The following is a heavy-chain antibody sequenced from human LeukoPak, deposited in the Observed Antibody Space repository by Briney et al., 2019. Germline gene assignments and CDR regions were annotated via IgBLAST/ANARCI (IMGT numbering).Heavy chain of an antibody. J-gene: IGHJ2*01. Sequence: SETLSLTCTVSGGSISSYYWSWIRQPPGKGLEWIGYIYYSGSTNYNPSLKSRVTISVDPSKNQFSLKLSSVTAADTAVYYSATFLRMYGYFDLWGRGTLVTVSS. CDR2: IYYSGST. CDR3: ATFLRMYGYFDL. V-gene: IGHV4-59*01. CDR1: GGSISSYY. D-gene: IGHD2-8*01.